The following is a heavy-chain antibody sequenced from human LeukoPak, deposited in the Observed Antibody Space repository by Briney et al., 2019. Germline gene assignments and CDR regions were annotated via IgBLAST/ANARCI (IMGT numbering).Heavy chain of an antibody. V-gene: IGHV4-34*01. D-gene: IGHD5-24*01. CDR2: INHSGST. CDR1: GFTFSNYE. CDR3: ARTITGAGPFDY. Sequence: PGGSLRLSCAASGFTFSNYEMHWVRQAPGKGLEWIGEINHSGSTNYNPSLKSRVTISVDTSKNQFSLKLSSVTAADTAVYYCARTITGAGPFDYWGQGTLVTVSS. J-gene: IGHJ4*02.